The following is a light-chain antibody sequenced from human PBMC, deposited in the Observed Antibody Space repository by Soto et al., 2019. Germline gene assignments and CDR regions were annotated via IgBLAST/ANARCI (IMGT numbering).Light chain of an antibody. CDR3: QHRGR. V-gene: IGKV3-11*01. Sequence: VLTQSPATLSWSPGDRATLSCRAGQNINNFIAWYQHKPGQAPRLLIYDASNRATDIPGRCSGSGSGTDFTLTITSLESEDFAVYYCQHRGRFGPGTKVDIK. J-gene: IGKJ1*01. CDR1: QNINNF. CDR2: DAS.